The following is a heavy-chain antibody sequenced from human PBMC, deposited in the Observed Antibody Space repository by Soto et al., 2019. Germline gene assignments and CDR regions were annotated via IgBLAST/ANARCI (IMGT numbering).Heavy chain of an antibody. Sequence: PSETLSLTCAVSGGSISSSNWWSWVRQPPGKGLEWIGEIYHSGSTNYNPSLKSRVTISVDNSKNQFSLKLSSVTAADTAVYYCARVKLAAAGTLDAFDIWGQGTMVTVS. D-gene: IGHD6-13*01. V-gene: IGHV4-4*02. CDR2: IYHSGST. CDR1: GGSISSSNW. CDR3: ARVKLAAAGTLDAFDI. J-gene: IGHJ3*02.